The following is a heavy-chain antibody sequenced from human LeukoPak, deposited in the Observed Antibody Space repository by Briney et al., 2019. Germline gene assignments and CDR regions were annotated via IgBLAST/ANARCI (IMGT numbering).Heavy chain of an antibody. J-gene: IGHJ3*02. V-gene: IGHV4-30-2*01. D-gene: IGHD4-17*01. Sequence: SETLSLTCAVSGGSVSIAGYSWSWIRQPPGRGLECIGYLFHTGNTYYHPSLESRVTISLDRSRNQFSLKLSSVTAADTAVYYCAKFTVTTSGYTFDIWGQGTMVTVSS. CDR3: AKFTVTTSGYTFDI. CDR1: GGSVSIAGYS. CDR2: LFHTGNT.